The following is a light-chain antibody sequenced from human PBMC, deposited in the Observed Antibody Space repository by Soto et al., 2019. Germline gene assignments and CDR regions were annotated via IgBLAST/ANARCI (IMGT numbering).Light chain of an antibody. CDR1: SSDVGGYNY. J-gene: IGLJ1*01. CDR3: SSYTSSYTYV. CDR2: EVS. Sequence: LTQPASVSGSPGQSITISCTGTSSDVGGYNYVSWYQQLPGKAPKLMIYEVSNRPSGVSNRFSGSKSGNTASLTISGLQAEDEADYYCSSYTSSYTYVFGTGTKVTVL. V-gene: IGLV2-14*01.